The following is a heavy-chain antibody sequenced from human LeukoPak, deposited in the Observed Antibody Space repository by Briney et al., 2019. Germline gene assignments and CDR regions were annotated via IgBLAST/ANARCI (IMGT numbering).Heavy chain of an antibody. V-gene: IGHV3-15*01. D-gene: IGHD3-3*01. CDR2: IKSKTDGGTT. CDR1: GFTFSNAW. Sequence: GGSLRLSCAASGFTFSNAWMSWVRQAPGKGLEWVGRIKSKTDGGTTDYAAPVKGRFTISRDDSKNTLYLQMNSLKTEDTAVYYCTTVAIFDYYYMDVWGKGTTVTVSS. CDR3: TTVAIFDYYYMDV. J-gene: IGHJ6*03.